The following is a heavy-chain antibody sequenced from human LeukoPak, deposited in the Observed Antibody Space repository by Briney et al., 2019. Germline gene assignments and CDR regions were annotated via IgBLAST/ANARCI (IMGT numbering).Heavy chain of an antibody. V-gene: IGHV3-23*01. CDR1: GFTFSSYA. CDR2: ISSSGSST. CDR3: AKMMTASGSRFDY. D-gene: IGHD3-10*01. Sequence: SGGSLRLSCAASGFTFSSYAMSWVRQAPGKGLQWVSAISSSGSSTYYADSVNGHFTISRDNSKNTLYLQFNSLRVEDTAVYYCAKMMTASGSRFDYWGQGTLVTVSS. J-gene: IGHJ4*02.